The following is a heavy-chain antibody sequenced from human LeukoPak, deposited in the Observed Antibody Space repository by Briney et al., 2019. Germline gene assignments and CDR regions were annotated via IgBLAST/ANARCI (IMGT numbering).Heavy chain of an antibody. V-gene: IGHV3-30-3*01. Sequence: PGGSLRLSCAASGFTFSDYYMSWIRQAPGKGLEWVAVISYDGSNKYYADSVKGRFTISRDNSKNTLYLQMNCLRAEDTAVYYCARAGVYCSSTSCSKGDYWGQGTLVTVSS. D-gene: IGHD2-2*01. CDR2: ISYDGSNK. CDR3: ARAGVYCSSTSCSKGDY. CDR1: GFTFSDYY. J-gene: IGHJ4*02.